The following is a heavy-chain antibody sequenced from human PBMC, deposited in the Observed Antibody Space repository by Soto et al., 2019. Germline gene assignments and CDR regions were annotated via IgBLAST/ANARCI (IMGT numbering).Heavy chain of an antibody. D-gene: IGHD5-18*01. Sequence: QVQLVQSGAEVKKPGASVKVSCKASGYTFTSHDINWMRQATGQGLEWMGWMNPHSGHTNYAQKFQGRVTMTRDTSISTAYMELTSLRAEDTAVYYCASDMGTTWGQGTLVTVSS. CDR2: MNPHSGHT. V-gene: IGHV1-8*01. CDR3: ASDMGTT. CDR1: GYTFTSHD. J-gene: IGHJ5*02.